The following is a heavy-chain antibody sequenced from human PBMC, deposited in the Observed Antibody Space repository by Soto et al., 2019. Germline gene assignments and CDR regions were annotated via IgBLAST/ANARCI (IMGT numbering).Heavy chain of an antibody. Sequence: GGSLRLSCSASGFTFSTYTMNWVRQAPGKGLEWVSGINSRAGTTYYADSVKGRFTISRDNSKNTLYLQMNSLTAEDTAVYYCAKDRSSTSCYAFDYWGRGTLVTVSS. D-gene: IGHD2-2*01. J-gene: IGHJ4*02. CDR3: AKDRSSTSCYAFDY. CDR2: INSRAGTT. CDR1: GFTFSTYT. V-gene: IGHV3-23*01.